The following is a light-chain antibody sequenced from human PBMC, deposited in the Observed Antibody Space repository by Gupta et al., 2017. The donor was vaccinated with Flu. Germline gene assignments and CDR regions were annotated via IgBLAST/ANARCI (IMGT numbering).Light chain of an antibody. Sequence: FRLTPPHSSFSPSTGARVTITCRASQGISSYLVWYQQKPGKAPKLLIYAASTLQSGVPSRFSGSGSGTDFTLTISCLQSEDFATYYCQQYYSYLRTFGQGTRLEIK. CDR3: QQYYSYLRT. J-gene: IGKJ5*01. V-gene: IGKV1-8*01. CDR2: AAS. CDR1: QGISSY.